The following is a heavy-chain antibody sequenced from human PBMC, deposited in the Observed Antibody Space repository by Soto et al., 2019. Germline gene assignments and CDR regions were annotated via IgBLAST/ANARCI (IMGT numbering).Heavy chain of an antibody. CDR1: GGTFSDYT. CDR2: IVPLFGTA. CDR3: ARKAAPGSSYFDY. J-gene: IGHJ4*02. V-gene: IGHV1-69*13. D-gene: IGHD6-13*01. Sequence: SVKVSCKASGGTFSDYTLNWVRQAPGQGLEWMGGIVPLFGTANYAQKFQGRVTITADESTSTVYMEVSSLKSEDTAVYYCARKAAPGSSYFDYWGQGTPVTVSS.